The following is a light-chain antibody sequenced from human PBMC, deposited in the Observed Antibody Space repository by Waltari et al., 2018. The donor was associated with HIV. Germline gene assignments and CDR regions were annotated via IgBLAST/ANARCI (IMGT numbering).Light chain of an antibody. J-gene: IGLJ1*01. CDR1: SSDVGGYNY. CDR2: EVS. V-gene: IGLV2-14*01. Sequence: QSALTQPASVSVSPGQSITISCTGTSSDVGGYNYVSGYQQHPGKAPKLMIYEVSSRPSGVSNRFSGSKSGNTASLTISGLQAEDEADYYCSSYTTSSTLGGVFGTGTKVTVL. CDR3: SSYTTSSTLGGV.